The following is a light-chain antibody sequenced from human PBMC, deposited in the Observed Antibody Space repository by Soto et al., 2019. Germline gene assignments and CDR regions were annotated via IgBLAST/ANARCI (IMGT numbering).Light chain of an antibody. CDR3: QHYGTSLWT. V-gene: IGKV3-20*01. CDR1: QSVSSSF. J-gene: IGKJ1*01. Sequence: EIMLTQSPGTLSLSPGERATLSCRASQSVSSSFLAWYQQKPGQAPRLLSFGASLRATGIPDRFSGSGSVTDFTLTISSLEPEDFAMYLCQHYGTSLWTFGQGIKLDIK. CDR2: GAS.